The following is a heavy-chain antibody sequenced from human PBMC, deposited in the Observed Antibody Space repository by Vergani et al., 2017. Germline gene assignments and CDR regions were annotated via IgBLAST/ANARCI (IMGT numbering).Heavy chain of an antibody. CDR2: ISDGGETK. D-gene: IGHD1/OR15-1a*01. V-gene: IGHV3-11*01. CDR3: GRKQSPASLMDKPIDI. Sequence: VLLVESGGGLVQPGGSLRLSCAASGFIFSDYYMTWIRQTPGKGLEWLAHISDGGETKMYAESLKGRFTVSRDNTKNLLILQMKTLKVDDTATYYCGRKQSPASLMDKPIDIWGQGTLVTVSS. J-gene: IGHJ5*02. CDR1: GFIFSDYY.